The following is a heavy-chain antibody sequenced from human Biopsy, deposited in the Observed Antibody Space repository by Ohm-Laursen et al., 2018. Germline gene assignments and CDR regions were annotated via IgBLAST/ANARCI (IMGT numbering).Heavy chain of an antibody. V-gene: IGHV3-48*01. CDR1: GFTFSSYS. J-gene: IGHJ4*02. CDR3: ARGRTGG. Sequence: GSLRLSCAAPGFTFSSYSMNWVRQAPGKGLEWVSFISSGSSPIYYADSVKGRFTISRDDAKNSLYLQMNSLRAEDTAVYYCARGRTGGWGQGTLVTVYS. D-gene: IGHD1/OR15-1a*01. CDR2: ISSGSSPI.